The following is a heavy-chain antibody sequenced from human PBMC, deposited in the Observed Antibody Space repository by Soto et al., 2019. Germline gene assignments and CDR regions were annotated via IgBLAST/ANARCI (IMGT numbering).Heavy chain of an antibody. CDR2: SYTSGST. J-gene: IGHJ6*02. CDR3: ATGYSYGTDYYYGTDV. V-gene: IGHV4-4*07. CDR1: GGSISSYY. D-gene: IGHD5-18*01. Sequence: PSETLYLTCTVSGGSISSYYWSWIRQPAGKGLEGIGRSYTSGSTNYNPSLKSRVTMSVDTSKNQFSLKLSSVTAADTAVYYCATGYSYGTDYYYGTDVWGQGTKVTVSS.